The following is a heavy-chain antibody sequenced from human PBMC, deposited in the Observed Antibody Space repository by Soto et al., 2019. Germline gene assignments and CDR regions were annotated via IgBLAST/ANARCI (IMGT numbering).Heavy chain of an antibody. J-gene: IGHJ4*02. D-gene: IGHD3-3*02. CDR2: ISSDGGST. CDR3: ATLLVRGISTGWAH. V-gene: IGHV3-74*01. CDR1: GVRLDISG. Sequence: SLEICSAACGVRLDISGVPGSRKVQGGGLMWVSRISSDGGSTEYADSVQGRFIISRDNARNTLFLQMTSLRAEDTALYYCATLLVRGISTGWAHWGQGTLLTVSS.